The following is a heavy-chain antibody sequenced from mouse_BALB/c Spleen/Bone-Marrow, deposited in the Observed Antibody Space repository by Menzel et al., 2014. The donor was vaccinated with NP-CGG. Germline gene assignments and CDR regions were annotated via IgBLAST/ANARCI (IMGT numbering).Heavy chain of an antibody. CDR2: IDPANGNT. V-gene: IGHV14-3*02. D-gene: IGHD2-10*02. J-gene: IGHJ3*01. CDR1: GFNIKDTY. CDR3: ARSGGYGNCLAWFAY. Sequence: DVKLQESGAELVKPGASVKLSCTASGFNIKDTYMHWVKQRPEQGLEWIGRIDPANGNTKYDPKFQGKATITADTSSNTAYLQLSSLTSEDTAVYYWARSGGYGNCLAWFAYWGQGTLVTVSA.